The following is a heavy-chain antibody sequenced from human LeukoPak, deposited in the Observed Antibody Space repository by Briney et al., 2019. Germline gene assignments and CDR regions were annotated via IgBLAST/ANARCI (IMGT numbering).Heavy chain of an antibody. J-gene: IGHJ2*01. CDR1: GVTLSTYA. Sequence: GGSRRLSGAASGVTLSTYAISWARQPQGKGLEWASGISSSGSGDNKTYANSVKGRFTISRDSYKNTLFLHMNTLRAEDTAIYYCAKDRTVGAAYWYFDLWGRGTLVTVSS. V-gene: IGHV3-23*01. CDR2: ISSSGSGDNK. CDR3: AKDRTVGAAYWYFDL. D-gene: IGHD2-15*01.